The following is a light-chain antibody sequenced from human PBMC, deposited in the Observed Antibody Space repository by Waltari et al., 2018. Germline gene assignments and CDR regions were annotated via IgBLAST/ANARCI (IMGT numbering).Light chain of an antibody. J-gene: IGKJ5*01. CDR1: QSVTSN. Sequence: EVVMTQSPATLSVSPGERATLSCRASQSVTSNLAWYQQKPGQAPRLLIYEASTRATGISARFRGNGSGTQFTLTISSLQSEDSAVYYCQQYNRWPPITFGQGTRLEIK. V-gene: IGKV3-15*01. CDR3: QQYNRWPPIT. CDR2: EAS.